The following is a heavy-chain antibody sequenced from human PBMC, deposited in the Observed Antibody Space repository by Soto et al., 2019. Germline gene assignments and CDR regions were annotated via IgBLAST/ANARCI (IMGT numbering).Heavy chain of an antibody. Sequence: WASVKVSCKASGYTFSTYPMSWVRQAPGQGLEWVGWISTYNGKTNYGQKFQGRVTIATDTSTSTAYMDLRNLRSDDTAVYYCARDRVEAALGTFDQWGQGTLVTVSS. V-gene: IGHV1-18*01. CDR3: ARDRVEAALGTFDQ. CDR2: ISTYNGKT. J-gene: IGHJ4*02. CDR1: GYTFSTYP. D-gene: IGHD6-13*01.